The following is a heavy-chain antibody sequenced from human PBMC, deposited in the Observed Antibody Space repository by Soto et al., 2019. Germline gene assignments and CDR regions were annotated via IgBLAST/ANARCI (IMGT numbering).Heavy chain of an antibody. Sequence: EASVKVSCKASGYTFTSYGISWVRQAPGQGLEWMGWISAYNGNTNYAQKLQGRVTMTTDTSTSTAYMELRSLRSDDTAVYYCARVRYQLPNYYYYMDVWGKGTTVTVSS. CDR1: GYTFTSYG. CDR2: ISAYNGNT. CDR3: ARVRYQLPNYYYYMDV. J-gene: IGHJ6*03. V-gene: IGHV1-18*01. D-gene: IGHD2-2*01.